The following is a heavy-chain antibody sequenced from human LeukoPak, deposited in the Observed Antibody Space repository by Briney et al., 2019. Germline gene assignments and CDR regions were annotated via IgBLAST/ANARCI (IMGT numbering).Heavy chain of an antibody. CDR2: INPNSGGT. V-gene: IGHV1-2*06. D-gene: IGHD5-24*01. CDR1: GYTITGYY. Sequence: ASVKVSFKASGYTITGYYLHWVRQAPGQGLEWMGRINPNSGGTNSAQKFQGRITMTRDTSISTVYMELSGLTSDDTAVYYCARGRWSATTASYYLDFWGQGTLVTVSS. J-gene: IGHJ4*02. CDR3: ARGRWSATTASYYLDF.